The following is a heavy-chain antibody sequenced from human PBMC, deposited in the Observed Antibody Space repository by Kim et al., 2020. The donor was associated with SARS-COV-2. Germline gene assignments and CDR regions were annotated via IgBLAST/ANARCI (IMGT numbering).Heavy chain of an antibody. J-gene: IGHJ1*01. V-gene: IGHV3-23*01. Sequence: KGRFTISRDNSKNTLYLQMNSLRAEDTAVYYCAKDGRGSSGYYRAEYFQHWGQGTLVTVSS. D-gene: IGHD3-22*01. CDR3: AKDGRGSSGYYRAEYFQH.